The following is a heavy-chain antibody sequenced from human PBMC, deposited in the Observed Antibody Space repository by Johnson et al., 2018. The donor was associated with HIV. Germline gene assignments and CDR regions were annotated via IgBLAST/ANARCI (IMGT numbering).Heavy chain of an antibody. J-gene: IGHJ3*02. CDR3: AKKRSVLAARLGDGFDI. D-gene: IGHD6-6*01. CDR2: INWNGGST. V-gene: IGHV3-20*04. CDR1: GFTFDDYG. Sequence: EVQLVESGGGVVRPGGSLRLSCAASGFTFDDYGMSWVRQAPGMGLEWVSGINWNGGSTGYADSVKGRFTIPRDKYKNTMYLQMNSLRAEDTAVYYCAKKRSVLAARLGDGFDIWGQGTMVTVSS.